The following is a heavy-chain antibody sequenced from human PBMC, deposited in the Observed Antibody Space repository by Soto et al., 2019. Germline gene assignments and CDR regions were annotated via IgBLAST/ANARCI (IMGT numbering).Heavy chain of an antibody. V-gene: IGHV1-46*01. Sequence: ASVKVSCKASGYTFTSYYMHWVRQAPGQGLEWMGRINPSGGSTDNAQKFQGRVTMTRDTSTSTVYMELRSLRSDDTAVYYCARDTSIHVGSWFDPWGQGTLVTVSS. CDR3: ARDTSIHVGSWFDP. CDR1: GYTFTSYY. J-gene: IGHJ5*02. D-gene: IGHD2-15*01. CDR2: INPSGGST.